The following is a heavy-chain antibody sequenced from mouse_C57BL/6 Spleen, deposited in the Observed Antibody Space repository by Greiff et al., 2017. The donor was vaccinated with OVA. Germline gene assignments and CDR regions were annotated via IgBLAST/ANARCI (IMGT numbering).Heavy chain of an antibody. V-gene: IGHV3-6*01. CDR2: ISYDGSN. Sequence: EVKLQESGPGLVKPSQSLSLTCSVTGYSITSGYYWNWIRQFPGNKLEWMGYISYDGSNNYNPSLKNRISIPRDTSKNQFFLKLNSVTTEDTATYYCERGRADYFDYWGQGTTLTVSS. D-gene: IGHD3-3*01. CDR1: GYSITSGYY. J-gene: IGHJ2*01. CDR3: ERGRADYFDY.